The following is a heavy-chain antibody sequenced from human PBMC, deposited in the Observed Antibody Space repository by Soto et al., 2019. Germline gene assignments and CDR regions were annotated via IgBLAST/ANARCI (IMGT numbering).Heavy chain of an antibody. V-gene: IGHV4-39*07. CDR1: GCSISSSSYY. D-gene: IGHD3-9*01. CDR2: IYYSGST. Sequence: PSETLSLTCTVSGCSISSSSYYWGWIRQPPGKGLEWIGSIYYSGSTYYNPSLKSRVTISVDTSKNQFSLYLQMSSLRADDTAIYRCAKGLLNSLWAASDYWGQGALVTVPS. J-gene: IGHJ4*02. CDR3: AKGLLNSLWAASDY.